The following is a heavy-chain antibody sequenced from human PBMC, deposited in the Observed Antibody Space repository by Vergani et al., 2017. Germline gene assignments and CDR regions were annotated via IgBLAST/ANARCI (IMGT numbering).Heavy chain of an antibody. CDR3: ARDRSRWLQSPTHFDY. J-gene: IGHJ4*02. Sequence: EVQLVESGGGLVQPGGSLRLSCAASGFTFSSYSMNWVRQAPGKGLEWVSYISSSSSTIYYADSVKGRFTISRDNAKNSLYLQMNSLRAEDTAVYYCARDRSRWLQSPTHFDYWGQGTLVTVSS. V-gene: IGHV3-48*01. CDR1: GFTFSSYS. CDR2: ISSSSSTI. D-gene: IGHD5-24*01.